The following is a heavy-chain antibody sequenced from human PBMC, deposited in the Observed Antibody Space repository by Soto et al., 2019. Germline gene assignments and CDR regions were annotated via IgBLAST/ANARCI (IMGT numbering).Heavy chain of an antibody. D-gene: IGHD2-2*02. Sequence: XSVKVSCNAAGYSFTGYYMHWVRRAPGQGLEWMGWINPNSGGTNYAQKFQGWVTMTRDTSISTAYMELSRLRSDDTAMYYCAREARDYVDCSSTSCYRNDAFDIWGQGTMVTVSS. CDR2: INPNSGGT. CDR3: AREARDYVDCSSTSCYRNDAFDI. V-gene: IGHV1-2*04. J-gene: IGHJ3*02. CDR1: GYSFTGYY.